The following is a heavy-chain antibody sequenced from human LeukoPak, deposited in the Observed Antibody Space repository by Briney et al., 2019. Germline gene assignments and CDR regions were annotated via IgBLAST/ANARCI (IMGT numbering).Heavy chain of an antibody. D-gene: IGHD5-12*01. CDR3: ARSSCYDYDGYFDY. CDR2: INPNSGGT. V-gene: IGHV1-2*06. J-gene: IGHJ4*02. CDR1: GYTFTGYY. Sequence: ASVKVSCKASGYTFTGYYMHWVRQAPGQGLEWMGRINPNSGGTNYAQKFQGRVTMTRDTSISTAYMELSRLRSDDTAVYYCARSSCYDYDGYFDYWGQRTLFTVSS.